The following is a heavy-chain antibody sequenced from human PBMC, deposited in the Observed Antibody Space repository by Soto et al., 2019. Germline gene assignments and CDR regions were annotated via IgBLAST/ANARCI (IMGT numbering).Heavy chain of an antibody. Sequence: EVQLLESGGGLVQPGGSLRLSCAASGFTFSSYAMRWVRQAPGKGLEWVSGISGSGGSTYYADSVKGRFTISRDNSKNTIYLQMNSRRADETAVYYCAKKDCSGGSCYSIYYFDHWGQVTLVTVSS. CDR3: AKKDCSGGSCYSIYYFDH. V-gene: IGHV3-23*01. J-gene: IGHJ4*02. CDR1: GFTFSSYA. CDR2: ISGSGGST. D-gene: IGHD2-15*01.